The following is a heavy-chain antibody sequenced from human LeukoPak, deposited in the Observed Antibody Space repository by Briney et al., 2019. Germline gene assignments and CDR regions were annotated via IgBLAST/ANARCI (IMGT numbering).Heavy chain of an antibody. V-gene: IGHV6-1*01. CDR2: TYYRSKWYS. CDR1: GDSVSINSAA. J-gene: IGHJ4*02. Sequence: SQTLSLTFAISGDSVSINSAAWNWLRQSPSRGLEWLGRTYYRSKWYSDYAVSVKSRITINPDTSKNQFSLQLNSVTPEDTAVYYCARGGSGWTHPFDYWGQGTLVTVSS. CDR3: ARGGSGWTHPFDY. D-gene: IGHD6-19*01.